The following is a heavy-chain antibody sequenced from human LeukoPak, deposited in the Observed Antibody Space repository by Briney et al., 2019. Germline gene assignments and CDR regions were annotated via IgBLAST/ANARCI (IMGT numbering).Heavy chain of an antibody. Sequence: SETLSLTCAAYGESFSGYYWSWIRQPPGKGLEWIGEINHSGGSNYNPSLKSRVTISVDTSKNQFSLKLRSVTAADTAVYYCARDSGGWSLDYWGQGTLATVSS. V-gene: IGHV4-34*01. D-gene: IGHD6-19*01. CDR1: GESFSGYY. CDR2: INHSGGS. J-gene: IGHJ4*02. CDR3: ARDSGGWSLDY.